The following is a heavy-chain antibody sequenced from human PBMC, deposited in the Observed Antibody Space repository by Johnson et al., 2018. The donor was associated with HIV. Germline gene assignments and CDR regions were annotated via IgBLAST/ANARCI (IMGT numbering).Heavy chain of an antibody. J-gene: IGHJ3*02. CDR1: GFTFDEHG. CDR3: ARDFSDYGDYGRCAFYI. Sequence: VQLVESGGGVVRPGESLRLSCAASGFTFDEHGMSWVRQAPGKGLEWVSGINWNGGSTGYADSVEGRFTISRDNAKNSLYLQMNSRRAEDTALYYCARDFSDYGDYGRCAFYIWGQGTMVTVSS. CDR2: INWNGGST. V-gene: IGHV3-20*04. D-gene: IGHD4-17*01.